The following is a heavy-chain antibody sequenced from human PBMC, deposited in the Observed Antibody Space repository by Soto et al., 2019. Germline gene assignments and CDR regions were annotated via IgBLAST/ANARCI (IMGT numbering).Heavy chain of an antibody. CDR2: IISIFGTA. CDR1: GGTFSSYA. V-gene: IGHV1-69*13. Sequence: SVKVSCKASGGTFSSYAISWVRQAPGQGLEWMGGIISIFGTANYAQKFQGRVTITADESTSTAYMELSSLRSEDTAVYYCSGGVLGPYYYYGMDVWGQGTTVTVSS. J-gene: IGHJ6*02. D-gene: IGHD3-16*01. CDR3: SGGVLGPYYYYGMDV.